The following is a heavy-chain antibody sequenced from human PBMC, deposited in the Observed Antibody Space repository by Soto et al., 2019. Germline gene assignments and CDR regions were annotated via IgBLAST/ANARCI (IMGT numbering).Heavy chain of an antibody. V-gene: IGHV3-21*01. Sequence: GGSLRLSCAASGFTFSSYSMNWVRQAPGKGLEWVSSISSSSSYIYYADSVKGRFTISRDNAKNSLYLQMNSLRAEDTAVYYCARGQRVFYGMDVWGQGTTVTVSS. D-gene: IGHD3-16*01. J-gene: IGHJ6*02. CDR2: ISSSSSYI. CDR1: GFTFSSYS. CDR3: ARGQRVFYGMDV.